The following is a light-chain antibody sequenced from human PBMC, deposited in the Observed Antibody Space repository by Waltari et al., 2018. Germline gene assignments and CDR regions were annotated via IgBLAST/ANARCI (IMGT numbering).Light chain of an antibody. CDR1: ISHLGAPYE. V-gene: IGLV1-40*01. CDR3: HSYDSSLSGWV. J-gene: IGLJ3*02. Sequence: QSVLTQPPSVSGPPGQTVTIPCSASISHLGAPYEVHLYQLLPGKTPKFLISGDSNRPSGVPDRFSGSKSGTSASLAITGLQAEDEADYYCHSYDSSLSGWVFGGGTKLTVL. CDR2: GDS.